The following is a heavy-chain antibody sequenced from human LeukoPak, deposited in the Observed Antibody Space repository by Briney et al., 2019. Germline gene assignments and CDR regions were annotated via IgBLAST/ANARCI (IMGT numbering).Heavy chain of an antibody. V-gene: IGHV4-4*07. CDR2: IYTSGST. Sequence: SETLSLTCTVSDDSISNYYWSWIRQPAGKGLEWIGRIYTSGSTNYNPSLKSRVTMSVDTSKNQFSLILSSVTAADTAVYYCARESDYYYYMDVCGKGTTVTISS. J-gene: IGHJ6*03. CDR1: DDSISNYY. CDR3: ARESDYYYYMDV.